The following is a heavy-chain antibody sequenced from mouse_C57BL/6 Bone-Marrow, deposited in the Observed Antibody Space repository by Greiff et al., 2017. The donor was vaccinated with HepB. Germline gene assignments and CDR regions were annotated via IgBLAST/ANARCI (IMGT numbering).Heavy chain of an antibody. D-gene: IGHD1-1*01. Sequence: VKLQQPGAELVKPGASVKLSCKASGYTFTSYWMQWVKQRPGQGLEWIGEIDPSDSYTNYNQKFKGKATLTVDTSSSTAYMQLSSLTSDDSAVYYCARYGYSGSRRGYYATNYWGQGTSVTVSS. CDR1: GYTFTSYW. V-gene: IGHV1-50*01. CDR3: ARYGYSGSRRGYYATNY. J-gene: IGHJ4*01. CDR2: IDPSDSYT.